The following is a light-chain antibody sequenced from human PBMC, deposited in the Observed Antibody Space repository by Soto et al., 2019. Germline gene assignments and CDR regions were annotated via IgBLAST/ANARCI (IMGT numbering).Light chain of an antibody. CDR3: HQYGSAPWT. CDR1: QSVSINY. Sequence: IVLTQSPGTLSLSPGERGALSCRASQSVSINYVAWYQQKPGQAPRLLISGASNRATGTPDRFRGSGSGTDFTLTITRLEPEDFAVYYCHQYGSAPWTFGQGTKVDI. V-gene: IGKV3-20*01. J-gene: IGKJ1*01. CDR2: GAS.